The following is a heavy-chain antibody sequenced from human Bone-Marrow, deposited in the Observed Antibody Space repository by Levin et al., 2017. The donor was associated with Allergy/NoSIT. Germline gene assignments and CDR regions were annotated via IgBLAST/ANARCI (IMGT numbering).Heavy chain of an antibody. D-gene: IGHD1-14*01. CDR2: ISSSSSYI. V-gene: IGHV3-21*01. J-gene: IGHJ4*02. CDR1: GFTFSSYS. Sequence: GGSLRLSCAASGFTFSSYSMNWVRQAPGKGLEWVSSISSSSSYIYYADSVKGRFTISRDNAKNSLYLQMNSLRAEDTAVYYCARPIGTTPPFDYWGQGTLVTVSS. CDR3: ARPIGTTPPFDY.